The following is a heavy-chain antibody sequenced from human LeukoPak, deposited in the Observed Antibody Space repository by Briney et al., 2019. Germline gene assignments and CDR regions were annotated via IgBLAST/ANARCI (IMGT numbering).Heavy chain of an antibody. J-gene: IGHJ3*02. Sequence: SETLSLTCTVSGGSISSGSYYWSWIRQPAGKGLEWIGRIYTSGSTNYNPSLKGRVTISVDTSKNQFSLKLSSVTAADTAVYYCARGGLLLWFGESLSHAFDIWGQGTMVTVSS. D-gene: IGHD3-10*01. V-gene: IGHV4-61*02. CDR3: ARGGLLLWFGESLSHAFDI. CDR2: IYTSGST. CDR1: GGSISSGSYY.